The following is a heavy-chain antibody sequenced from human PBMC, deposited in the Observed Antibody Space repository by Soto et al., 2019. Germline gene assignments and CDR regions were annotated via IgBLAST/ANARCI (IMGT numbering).Heavy chain of an antibody. D-gene: IGHD5-12*01. J-gene: IGHJ6*02. CDR1: GFTFRTYT. V-gene: IGHV3-21*01. CDR3: ARDRGYDAHDYYYNDMDV. Sequence: EVQLVESGGGLVKPGGSLRLSCISSGFTFRTYTMNWVRQAPGKGLEWVSGIRGFSPYTFYAESVKGRFTISRDNAKNLVYLQMNSLRAEDTAVYYCARDRGYDAHDYYYNDMDVWGQGTTVTVSS. CDR2: IRGFSPYT.